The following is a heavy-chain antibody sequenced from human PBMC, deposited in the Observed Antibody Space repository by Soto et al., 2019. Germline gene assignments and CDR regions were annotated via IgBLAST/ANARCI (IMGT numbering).Heavy chain of an antibody. CDR3: AKALPFCISNKCQWGYYGLDV. CDR1: GFISSTYG. D-gene: IGHD2-2*01. CDR2: ISNDGTDK. J-gene: IGHJ6*04. V-gene: IGHV3-30*18. Sequence: QVQLVESGGGVLQPGRSLRLSCAASGFISSTYGMHWVRQAPGKGLEWVALISNDGTDKYYADSVKGRFTISRDNSKNTLYLQMNSLTAEDTAVYYCAKALPFCISNKCQWGYYGLDVWGEGTTVTVAS.